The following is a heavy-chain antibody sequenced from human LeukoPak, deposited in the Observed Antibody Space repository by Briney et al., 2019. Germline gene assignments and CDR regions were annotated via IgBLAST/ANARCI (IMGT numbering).Heavy chain of an antibody. J-gene: IGHJ4*02. CDR3: ANYGDYAVDY. D-gene: IGHD4-17*01. V-gene: IGHV3-21*01. CDR2: ISSSSSYI. CDR1: GFTFSTYW. Sequence: PGGSLRLSCAASGFTFSTYWMSWVRQAPGKGLEWVSSISSSSSYIYYADSVKGRFTISRDNAKNSLYLQMNSLRAEDTAVYYCANYGDYAVDYWGQGTLVTVSS.